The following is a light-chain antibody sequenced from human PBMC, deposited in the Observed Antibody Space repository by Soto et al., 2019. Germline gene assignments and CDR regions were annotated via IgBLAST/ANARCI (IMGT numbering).Light chain of an antibody. CDR2: DDS. J-gene: IGLJ1*01. Sequence: SYELTQPPSVSVAPGQTARITCGGNNIGGKSVHWYQQTPGQAPVLGVYDDSDRLSGIPQRFSGSNSVNTATLTISRGAAGDEADYYCQVLESGRGVFGTGTNVTVL. CDR3: QVLESGRGV. CDR1: NIGGKS. V-gene: IGLV3-21*02.